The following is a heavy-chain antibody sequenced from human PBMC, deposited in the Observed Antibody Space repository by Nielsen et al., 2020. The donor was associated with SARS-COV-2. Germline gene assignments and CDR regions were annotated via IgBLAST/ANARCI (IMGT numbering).Heavy chain of an antibody. J-gene: IGHJ4*02. V-gene: IGHV1-8*01. CDR2: MNPNSGNT. CDR1: GYTFTSYD. Sequence: ASVKVSCKASGYTFTSYDINWVRQATGQGLEWMGWMNPNSGNTGYAQKFQGRVTMTRNTSISTAYMELSSLRSEDTAVYYCATGDRYDYVWGSYRYPGGYWGQGTLVTVSS. D-gene: IGHD3-16*02. CDR3: ATGDRYDYVWGSYRYPGGY.